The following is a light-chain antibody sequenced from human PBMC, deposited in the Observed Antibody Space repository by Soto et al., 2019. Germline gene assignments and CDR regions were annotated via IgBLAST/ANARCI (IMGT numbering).Light chain of an antibody. CDR1: SRDVGNYDY. V-gene: IGLV2-11*01. CDR3: CSYAGSWDVV. Sequence: QSALTQPRSVSGSPGQSVTISCTGTSRDVGNYDYVSWYQQHPGKAPKLMIYDVSNRPSGVPDRFSGSKSGNTASLTISGLQAEDEADYYCCSYAGSWDVVFGGGTKLTVL. J-gene: IGLJ2*01. CDR2: DVS.